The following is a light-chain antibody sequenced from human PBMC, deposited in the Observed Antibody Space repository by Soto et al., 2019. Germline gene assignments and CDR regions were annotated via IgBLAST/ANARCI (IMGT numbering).Light chain of an antibody. CDR1: QNVDSKY. CDR3: QQRSYWLT. V-gene: IGKV3D-20*02. CDR2: DAS. Sequence: EIVLTQSPGTLSLSPGERATLSCRASQNVDSKYLAWYQQKPGQAPRLLIYDASNRATGIPARFSGSGSGTDFTLTISSLEPEDFAVYYCQQRSYWLTFGEGTKVDIK. J-gene: IGKJ4*01.